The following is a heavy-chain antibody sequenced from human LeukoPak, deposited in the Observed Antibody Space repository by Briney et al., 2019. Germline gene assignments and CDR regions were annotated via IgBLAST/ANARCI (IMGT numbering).Heavy chain of an antibody. Sequence: SETLSLTCTVSGGSISSSSYYWGWIRQPPGKGLEWIGSIYYSGSTYYNPSLKSRVTISVDTSKNQFSLKLSSVTAADTAVYYCAGSYYYDSSGYSHPFDYWGQGTLVTVSS. J-gene: IGHJ4*02. CDR1: GGSISSSSYY. CDR3: AGSYYYDSSGYSHPFDY. CDR2: IYYSGST. V-gene: IGHV4-39*01. D-gene: IGHD3-22*01.